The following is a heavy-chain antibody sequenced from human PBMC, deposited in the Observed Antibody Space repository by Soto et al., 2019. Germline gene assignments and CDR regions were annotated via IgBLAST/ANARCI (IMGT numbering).Heavy chain of an antibody. V-gene: IGHV3-64D*06. J-gene: IGHJ4*02. Sequence: XESLSLSCSASGLTFSGYSMHWVRQAPGKGLEYVSAISSNGGSTYYADSVKGRFTISRDNSKNTLYLQMSSLRAEDTAVYYCVTEAELWPVDYWGQGTLVSVS. CDR2: ISSNGGST. D-gene: IGHD5-18*01. CDR3: VTEAELWPVDY. CDR1: GLTFSGYS.